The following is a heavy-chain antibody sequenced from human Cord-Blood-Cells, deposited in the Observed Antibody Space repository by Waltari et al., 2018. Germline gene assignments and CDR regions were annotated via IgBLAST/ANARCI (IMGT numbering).Heavy chain of an antibody. J-gene: IGHJ4*02. CDR1: GGTFSSYA. CDR3: ASGIQLWYGGY. V-gene: IGHV1-69*12. Sequence: QVQLVQSGAEVKKPGSSVKVSCKASGGTFSSYAISWVRQAPGQGLEWMGGIIPRLGTANYAQKFQGRGTMTADESTSAAYMELSSLRSEDTAVYYCASGIQLWYGGYWGQGTLVTVSS. CDR2: IIPRLGTA. D-gene: IGHD5-18*01.